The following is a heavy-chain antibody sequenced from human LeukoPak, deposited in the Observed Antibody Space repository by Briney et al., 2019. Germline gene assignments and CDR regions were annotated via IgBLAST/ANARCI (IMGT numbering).Heavy chain of an antibody. CDR3: ARAQVTTVTTPHYYYYYMDV. V-gene: IGHV1-24*01. J-gene: IGHJ6*03. D-gene: IGHD4-17*01. Sequence: ASVKVSCKVSGYTLTELSMHWVRQAPGKGLEWMGGFDPEDGETIYAQKFQGRATMTEDTSTDTAYMELSSLRSEDTAVYYCARAQVTTVTTPHYYYYYMDVWGKGTTVTVSS. CDR1: GYTLTELS. CDR2: FDPEDGET.